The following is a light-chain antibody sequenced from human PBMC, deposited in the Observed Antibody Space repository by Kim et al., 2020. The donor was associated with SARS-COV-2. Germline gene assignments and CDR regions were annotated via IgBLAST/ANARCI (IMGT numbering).Light chain of an antibody. J-gene: IGLJ2*01. CDR1: SSNSGSNY. V-gene: IGLV1-47*02. Sequence: QRVIISCSGSSSNSGSNYVYWYQQLPGTAPNLLIYSNNQRPSGVPDRFSGAKSGTSASLAISGLRSEDEADYYCAAWDDSLSGQVVFGGGTKVTVL. CDR3: AAWDDSLSGQVV. CDR2: SNN.